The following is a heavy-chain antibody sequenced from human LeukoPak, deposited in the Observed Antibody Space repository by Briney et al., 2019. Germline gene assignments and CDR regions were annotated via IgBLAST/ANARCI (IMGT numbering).Heavy chain of an antibody. Sequence: WASVKVSCKASGYTFTSYDINWVRQATGQGLEWMGWMNPNSGNTGYAQKFQGRVTMTRNTSISTAYMELRSLRSEDTAVYYCATLWFGEENYYYYGMDVWGQGTTVTVSS. J-gene: IGHJ6*02. CDR3: ATLWFGEENYYYYGMDV. V-gene: IGHV1-8*01. D-gene: IGHD3-10*01. CDR2: MNPNSGNT. CDR1: GYTFTSYD.